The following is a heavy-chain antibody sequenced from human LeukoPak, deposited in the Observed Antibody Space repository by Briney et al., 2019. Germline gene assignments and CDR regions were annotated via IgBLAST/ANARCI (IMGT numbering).Heavy chain of an antibody. J-gene: IGHJ5*02. CDR2: ISAYNGNT. Sequence: ASVKVSCKASGYTFTSYGISWVRQAPGQGLEWMGWISAYNGNTNYAQKLQGRVTMTTDTSTSTVYMELRSLRSDDTAVYYCARGSSGYCSSTSCYPGWFDPWGQGTLVTVSS. D-gene: IGHD2-2*01. V-gene: IGHV1-18*01. CDR3: ARGSSGYCSSTSCYPGWFDP. CDR1: GYTFTSYG.